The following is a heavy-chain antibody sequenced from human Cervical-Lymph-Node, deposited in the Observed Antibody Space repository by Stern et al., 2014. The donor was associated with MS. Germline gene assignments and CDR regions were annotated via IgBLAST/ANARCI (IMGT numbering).Heavy chain of an antibody. CDR2: GVALNGDA. CDR1: GITFSQSA. J-gene: IGHJ5*02. V-gene: IGHV1-58*01. D-gene: IGHD5-18*01. Sequence: QLVQSGPEVKKPGTSVKVSCKASGITFSQSAVQSLRQARGQRPEGIGGGVALNGDAKCATTFQERVTITWDMSTRTVYMELRSLKSEDTAVYYCASERYTYYDDQRPPGGFDPWGQGTLVTVSS. CDR3: ASERYTYYDDQRPPGGFDP.